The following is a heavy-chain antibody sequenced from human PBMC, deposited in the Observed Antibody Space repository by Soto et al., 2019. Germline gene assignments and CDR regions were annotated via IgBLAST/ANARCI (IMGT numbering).Heavy chain of an antibody. Sequence: QVQLVQSGAEVKKPGASVMVSCRASGYTFTSHYMHWVRQAPGQGLEWMGMIDPSGWATTYAQKSQGRVTITRDTSTTTVYMELSSLRPEDTAVYSCSRGLWQWLFDYWGQGTLVTVSS. CDR2: IDPSGWAT. D-gene: IGHD6-19*01. V-gene: IGHV1-46*03. CDR3: SRGLWQWLFDY. J-gene: IGHJ4*02. CDR1: GYTFTSHY.